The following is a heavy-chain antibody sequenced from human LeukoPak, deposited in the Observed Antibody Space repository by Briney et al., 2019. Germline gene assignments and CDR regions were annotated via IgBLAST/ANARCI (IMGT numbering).Heavy chain of an antibody. J-gene: IGHJ4*02. CDR3: ARHTAYSSILDY. V-gene: IGHV4-59*08. CDR1: GGSISSYY. Sequence: SETLSLTCTVSGGSISSYYWNWIRQPPGKGLERIGHIYSSGSANYNPSLKSRVTISVDTSNNQFSLKLSSVTAADTAVYYCARHTAYSSILDYWGQGTLVTVSS. CDR2: IYSSGSA. D-gene: IGHD6-19*01.